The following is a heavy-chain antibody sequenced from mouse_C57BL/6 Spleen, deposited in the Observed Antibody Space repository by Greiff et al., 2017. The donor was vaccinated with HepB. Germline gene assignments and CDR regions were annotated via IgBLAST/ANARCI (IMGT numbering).Heavy chain of an antibody. D-gene: IGHD1-1*01. CDR1: GYTFTSYW. J-gene: IGHJ3*01. V-gene: IGHV1-64*01. Sequence: QVQLKQPGAELVKPGASVKLSCKASGYTFTSYWMHWVKQRPGQGLEWIGMIHPNSGSTNYNEKFKSKATLTVDKSSSTAYMQLSSLTSEDSAVYYCARFYYYGSSLAYWGQGTLVTVSA. CDR2: IHPNSGST. CDR3: ARFYYYGSSLAY.